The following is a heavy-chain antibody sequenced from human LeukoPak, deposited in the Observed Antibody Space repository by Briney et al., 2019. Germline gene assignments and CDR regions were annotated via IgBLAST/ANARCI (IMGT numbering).Heavy chain of an antibody. V-gene: IGHV3-30-3*01. Sequence: QPGGSLTLSCAASRFTFRSYFMYWVRQAPGKGLEWVAFISYDGSKKDYGDSVKGRFTISRDNSKNTVSLQMNNLRTEDTAVYYCARDSVDVWGQGTTVIVSS. CDR3: ARDSVDV. J-gene: IGHJ6*02. CDR2: ISYDGSKK. D-gene: IGHD1-26*01. CDR1: RFTFRSYF.